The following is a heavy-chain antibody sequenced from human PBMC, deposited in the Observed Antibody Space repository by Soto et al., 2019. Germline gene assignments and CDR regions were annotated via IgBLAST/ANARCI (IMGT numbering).Heavy chain of an antibody. Sequence: GGSLRLSCAASGFTFSSYGMHWVRQAPGKGLEWVAVISYDGSNKYYADSVKGRFTISGDNSKNTLYLQMSSLRAEDTAVYYCAKAGVVAAINIWGQGTMVTVSS. CDR3: AKAGVVAAINI. CDR1: GFTFSSYG. CDR2: ISYDGSNK. D-gene: IGHD2-15*01. J-gene: IGHJ3*02. V-gene: IGHV3-30*18.